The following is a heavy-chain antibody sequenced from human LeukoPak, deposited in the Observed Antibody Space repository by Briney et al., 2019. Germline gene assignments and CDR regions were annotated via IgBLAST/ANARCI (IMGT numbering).Heavy chain of an antibody. Sequence: GGSLRLSCAASGLTFTRHWMSWVRQAPGKGLEWVSAISGSGGSTYYADSVKGRFTISRDNSKNTLYLQMNSLRAEDTAVYYCAKPAGARPISSARGYYFDYWGQGTLVTVSS. J-gene: IGHJ4*02. CDR3: AKPAGARPISSARGYYFDY. CDR2: ISGSGGST. CDR1: GLTFTRHW. D-gene: IGHD6-6*01. V-gene: IGHV3-23*01.